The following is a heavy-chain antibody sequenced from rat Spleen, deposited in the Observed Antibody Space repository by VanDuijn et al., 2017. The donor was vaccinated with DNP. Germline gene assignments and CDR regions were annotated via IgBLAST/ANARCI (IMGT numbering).Heavy chain of an antibody. CDR3: ARSGYGGYWGWFAY. Sequence: EVQLQESGPGLVKPSQSLSLTCSVTGYSITSSYRWNWIRKFPGNKLEWMGFINSAGSTNYNPSLKSRISITRDTSKNQFFLQVNSVTTEDTATYYCARSGYGGYWGWFAYWGQGTLVTVSS. CDR2: INSAGST. CDR1: GYSITSSYR. J-gene: IGHJ3*01. V-gene: IGHV3-3*01. D-gene: IGHD1-11*01.